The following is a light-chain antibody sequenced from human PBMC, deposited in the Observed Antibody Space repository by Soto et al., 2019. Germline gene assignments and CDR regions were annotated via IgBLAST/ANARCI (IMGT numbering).Light chain of an antibody. CDR3: QSYDSSLSGSV. CDR1: SSNIGAGYD. V-gene: IGLV1-40*01. CDR2: FNS. J-gene: IGLJ7*01. Sequence: QAVVTQPPSVSGAPGERVTISCTGSSSNIGAGYDVHWYQQLPRTAPKLLIYFNSNRPSGVPDRFSGSKSGTSASLAITGLQAEDEADYYCQSYDSSLSGSVFGGGTQLTVL.